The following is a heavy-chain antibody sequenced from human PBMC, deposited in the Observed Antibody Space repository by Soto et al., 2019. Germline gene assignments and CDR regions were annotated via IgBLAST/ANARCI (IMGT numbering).Heavy chain of an antibody. J-gene: IGHJ6*02. Sequence: QVQLVQSGAEVKKPGASVKVSCKASGYTFATYGISWVRQAPGQGLEGLRWISAYTGNTNYAQKLQGRLSMTTDTSTTTAYMEMRRLKSDDTAIYYCAREGPPGHFYYGMDVWGQGTTVTASS. CDR2: ISAYTGNT. CDR3: AREGPPGHFYYGMDV. V-gene: IGHV1-18*01. CDR1: GYTFATYG.